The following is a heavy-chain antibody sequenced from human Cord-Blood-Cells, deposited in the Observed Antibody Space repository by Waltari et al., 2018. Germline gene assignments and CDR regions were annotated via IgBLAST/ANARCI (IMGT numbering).Heavy chain of an antibody. V-gene: IGHV3-21*01. J-gene: IGHJ6*02. D-gene: IGHD6-13*01. Sequence: EVQLVESGGGLVKPGGSLRLSCAASGFTFSSYSMNWVRQAPGKGLEWVSSISSSRSYIYYADSVKGRFTISRDNAKNSLYLQMNSLRAEDTAVYYCARDSSSSWYYYYYGMDVWGQGTTVTVSS. CDR3: ARDSSSSWYYYYYGMDV. CDR1: GFTFSSYS. CDR2: ISSSRSYI.